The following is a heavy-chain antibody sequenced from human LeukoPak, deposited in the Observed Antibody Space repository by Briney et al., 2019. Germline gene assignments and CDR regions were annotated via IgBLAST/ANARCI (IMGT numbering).Heavy chain of an antibody. CDR3: ARALWFGEFLFDY. Sequence: PGGSLRLSCAASGFPFSTYDMHWVRQAPDKGLQWVAVISSDGYRTDYPDSVRGRFTISRDNSKNTLYLQMNSLRAEDTAVYYCARALWFGEFLFDYWGQGTLVTVSS. D-gene: IGHD3-10*01. J-gene: IGHJ4*02. CDR2: ISSDGYRT. CDR1: GFPFSTYD. V-gene: IGHV3-30*03.